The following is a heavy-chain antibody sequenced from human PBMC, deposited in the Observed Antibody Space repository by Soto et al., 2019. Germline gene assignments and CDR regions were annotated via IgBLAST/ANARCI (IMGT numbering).Heavy chain of an antibody. CDR1: GFTFSRYW. CDR2: IKEDGSEK. J-gene: IGHJ4*02. V-gene: IGHV3-7*04. Sequence: EVQLVESGGGLVQPGGSLRLSCAASGFTFSRYWMSWVREAPGKGLEWVASIKEDGSEKYYADSVKSRLIISRDNAKNSLYLQMNSLRAEDKAMYYCARDVALYDSKGDWDHWGQGSLVTVSS. CDR3: ARDVALYDSKGDWDH. D-gene: IGHD3-22*01.